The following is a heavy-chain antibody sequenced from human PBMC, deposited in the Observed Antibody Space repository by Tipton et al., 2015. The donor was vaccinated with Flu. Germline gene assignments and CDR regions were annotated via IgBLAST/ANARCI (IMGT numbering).Heavy chain of an antibody. CDR1: GGSVTSYY. D-gene: IGHD1-1*01. Sequence: TLSLTCTVSGGSVTSYYWAWIRQPPGKGLEWIGHVYSGGSNYSPPVKSRVTISLDTSKRQSSLRLSSVTAADTAVYYCARFHGNARWFDPWGQGTLVTVSS. CDR2: VYSGGS. V-gene: IGHV4-59*02. J-gene: IGHJ5*02. CDR3: ARFHGNARWFDP.